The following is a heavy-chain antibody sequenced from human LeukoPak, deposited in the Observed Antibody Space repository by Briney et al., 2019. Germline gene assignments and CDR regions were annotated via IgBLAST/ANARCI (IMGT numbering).Heavy chain of an antibody. V-gene: IGHV1-69*13. CDR3: ARGSGSYSYFDC. D-gene: IGHD3-10*01. Sequence: ASVKVSCKASGGTFSSYAISWVRQAPEQGLEWMGGIIPIFGTANYAQKFQGRVTITADESTSTAYMELSSLRSEDTAVYYCARGSGSYSYFDCWGQGALVTVSS. CDR2: IIPIFGTA. J-gene: IGHJ4*02. CDR1: GGTFSSYA.